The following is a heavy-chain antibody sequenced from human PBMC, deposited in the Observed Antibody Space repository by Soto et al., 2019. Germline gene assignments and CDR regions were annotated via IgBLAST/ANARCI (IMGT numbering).Heavy chain of an antibody. D-gene: IGHD1-7*01. J-gene: IGHJ4*02. CDR1: GGTFSSYA. CDR3: ARAGYNWNYVRYYFDY. V-gene: IGHV1-69*13. CDR2: IIPIFGTA. Sequence: GASVKVSCKASGGTFSSYAIIWVRQAPGQGLEWMGGIIPIFGTANYAQKFQGRVTITADESTSTAYMELSSLRSEDTAVYYCARAGYNWNYVRYYFDYWGQGTLVTSPQ.